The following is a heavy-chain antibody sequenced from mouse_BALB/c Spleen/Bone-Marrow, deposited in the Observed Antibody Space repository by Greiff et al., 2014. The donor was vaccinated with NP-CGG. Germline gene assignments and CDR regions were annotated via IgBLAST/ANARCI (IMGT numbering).Heavy chain of an antibody. J-gene: IGHJ2*01. V-gene: IGHV5-17*02. D-gene: IGHD1-1*01. CDR2: ISSGSSTI. CDR3: ARSGSSSGYFDY. CDR1: GFTFSSFG. Sequence: EVQRVESGGGLVQPGGSRKLSCAASGFTFSSFGMHWVRLAPEKGLEWVAYISSGSSTIYYADTVMGRFTISRDNPKNTLFLQMTSLRSEDTAMYYCARSGSSSGYFDYWGQGTTLTVSS.